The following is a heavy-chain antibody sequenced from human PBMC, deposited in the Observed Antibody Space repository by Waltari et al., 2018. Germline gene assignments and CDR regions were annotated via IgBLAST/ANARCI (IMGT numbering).Heavy chain of an antibody. V-gene: IGHV4-39*01. CDR1: GGSISSSSYY. D-gene: IGHD6-13*01. Sequence: QLQLQESGPGLVKPSETLSLTCTVSGGSISSSSYYWGWIRQPPGKGLERIGSIYYSGSTYYNPSLKSRVTISVDTSKNQFSLKLSSVTAADTAVYYCARQQLTGRYIAAAGTDYWGQGTLVTVSS. J-gene: IGHJ4*02. CDR2: IYYSGST. CDR3: ARQQLTGRYIAAAGTDY.